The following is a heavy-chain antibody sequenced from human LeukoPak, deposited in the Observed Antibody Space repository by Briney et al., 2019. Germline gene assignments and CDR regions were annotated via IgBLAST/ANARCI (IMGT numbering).Heavy chain of an antibody. D-gene: IGHD1-26*01. CDR3: AKDRLVGGSDRHPLDY. Sequence: PGGSLRLSCAASGFTFSSYTMTWVRQAPGEGLEWVSSISRSGDYIFYADSVRGRFTISRDNAKNSLYLQMTSLRAEDTAVYYCAKDRLVGGSDRHPLDYRGQGTLVTVSS. J-gene: IGHJ4*02. V-gene: IGHV3-21*01. CDR2: ISRSGDYI. CDR1: GFTFSSYT.